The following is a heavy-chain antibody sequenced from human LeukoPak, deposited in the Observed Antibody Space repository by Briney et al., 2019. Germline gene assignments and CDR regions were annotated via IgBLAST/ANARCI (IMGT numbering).Heavy chain of an antibody. Sequence: PGGSLRLSCAASGFIFSNYAMTWVRQAPGRGLQWVSTITSGGNTYYADSVKGRFTISRDNSKNTLYLQMNSLRAEDTAVYYCAKDDSNYVYWYFDLWGRGTLVTDSS. CDR3: AKDDSNYVYWYFDL. CDR2: ITSGGNT. J-gene: IGHJ2*01. D-gene: IGHD4-11*01. V-gene: IGHV3-23*01. CDR1: GFIFSNYA.